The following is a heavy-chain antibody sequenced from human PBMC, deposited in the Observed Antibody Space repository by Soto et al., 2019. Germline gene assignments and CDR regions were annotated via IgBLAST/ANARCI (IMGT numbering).Heavy chain of an antibody. CDR2: ISSGGGSP. CDR3: AKGDGRIVPRHFDY. V-gene: IGHV3-23*01. J-gene: IGHJ4*02. D-gene: IGHD6-6*01. CDR1: GFTFSSYA. Sequence: GGSLRLSCAASGFTFSSYAMSWVRQAPGKGLEWVSAISSGGGSPYYADSVKGRFTISRDNSKNTLYLQMNDLRAEDTAVYFCAKGDGRIVPRHFDYWGQGTLVTVSS.